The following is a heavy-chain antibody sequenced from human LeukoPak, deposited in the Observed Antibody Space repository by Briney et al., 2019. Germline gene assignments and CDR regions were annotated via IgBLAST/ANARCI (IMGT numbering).Heavy chain of an antibody. D-gene: IGHD5-24*01. CDR2: IKQDGSKK. Sequence: GGSLRLSCVASGFPFSSYWMTWVRQAPGKGLEWVANIKQDGSKKSYVDSVKGRFTISRDNAKNSLYLQMNSLRAEDTAIYYCTRVGYIDEXIDYXXQXTLVTVSS. J-gene: IGHJ4*02. CDR1: GFPFSSYW. CDR3: TRVGYIDEXIDY. V-gene: IGHV3-7*04.